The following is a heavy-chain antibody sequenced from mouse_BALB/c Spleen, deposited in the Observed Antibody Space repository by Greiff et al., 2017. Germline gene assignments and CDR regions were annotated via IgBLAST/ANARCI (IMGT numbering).Heavy chain of an antibody. J-gene: IGHJ3*01. V-gene: IGHV1-62-2*01. CDR2: FYPGSGSI. Sequence: VKLMESGAELVKPGASVKLSCKASGYTFTEYIIHWVKQRSGQGLEWIGWFYPGSGSIKYNEKFKDKATLTADKSSSTVYMELSRLTSEDSAVYFCARHEDRTLPFAYWGQGTLVTVSA. CDR3: ARHEDRTLPFAY. D-gene: IGHD5-5*01. CDR1: GYTFTEYI.